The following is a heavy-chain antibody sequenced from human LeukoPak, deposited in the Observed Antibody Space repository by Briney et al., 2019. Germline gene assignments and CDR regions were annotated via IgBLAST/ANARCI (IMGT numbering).Heavy chain of an antibody. CDR1: VYTFTTHD. CDR3: ARGTTYSDSGSDGYNFCYMDV. V-gene: IGHV1-8*02. J-gene: IGHJ6*03. D-gene: IGHD4-17*01. CDR2: INPNSGNT. Sequence: GASVRVSCTASVYTFTTHDINWVRDAPGQGLEWMGGINPNSGNTGYAQKFQGRVTISRDTSISTAYMELSSLTSEDTAVYYWARGTTYSDSGSDGYNFCYMDVWGKGTTVTVSS.